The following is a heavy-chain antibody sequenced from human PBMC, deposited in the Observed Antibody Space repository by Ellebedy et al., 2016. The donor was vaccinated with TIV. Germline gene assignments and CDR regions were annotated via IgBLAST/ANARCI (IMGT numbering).Heavy chain of an antibody. CDR1: GYTFTNYG. D-gene: IGHD3-9*01. V-gene: IGHV1-18*01. CDR2: IDTDNSDT. CDR3: ARLVAGLALYYFDA. J-gene: IGHJ6*03. Sequence: AASVKVSCKTSGYTFTNYGLTWVRQAPGRGLEWMGWIDTDNSDTHSAQKFQGRLTMTTDTSTSTGYMELRGLRSDDTAVYYCARLVAGLALYYFDAWGQGTTVTVSS.